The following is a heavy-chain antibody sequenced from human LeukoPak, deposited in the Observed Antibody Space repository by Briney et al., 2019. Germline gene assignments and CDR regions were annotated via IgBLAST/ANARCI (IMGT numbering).Heavy chain of an antibody. V-gene: IGHV3-74*01. D-gene: IGHD6-19*01. CDR1: GFTFSSYW. Sequence: GGSLRLSCAASGFTFSSYWMHWVRQVPGKGLVWVSHIDSDGSGTTYADSVKGRFTISRDNSKNTLYLQMNSLRAEDTAVYYCAKDSHSSGWYYFDYWGQGTLVTVSS. J-gene: IGHJ4*02. CDR3: AKDSHSSGWYYFDY. CDR2: IDSDGSGT.